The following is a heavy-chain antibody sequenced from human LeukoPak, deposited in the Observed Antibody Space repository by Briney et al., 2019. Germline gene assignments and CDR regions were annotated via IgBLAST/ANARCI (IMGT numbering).Heavy chain of an antibody. D-gene: IGHD1-1*01. V-gene: IGHV4-34*01. CDR1: GRSFSGYY. J-gene: IGHJ3*02. Sequence: KSSETLSLTCAVYGRSFSGYYWSWIRQPPGKGLEWIGEINHSGSTNYNPSLKSRVTISVDTSKNQFSLKLSSVTAADTAVYYCARGLSWKRAFDIWGQGTMVTVSS. CDR3: ARGLSWKRAFDI. CDR2: INHSGST.